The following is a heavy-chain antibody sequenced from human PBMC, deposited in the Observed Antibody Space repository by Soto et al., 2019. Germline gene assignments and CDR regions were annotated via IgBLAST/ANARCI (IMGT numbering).Heavy chain of an antibody. CDR3: ARSRGGVQI. CDR1: GGSFSGYY. V-gene: IGHV4-34*01. Sequence: QVQLQQWGAGLLKPSETLSLPCAVYGGSFSGYYCSWIREPPGKGLEWIWELNDSGSTNYNPSLKSLVSISVDTSKHPSCLKLRSVSAADTAVYYWARSRGGVQIWGQGTLVNFSS. J-gene: IGHJ1*01. D-gene: IGHD3-10*01. CDR2: LNDSGST.